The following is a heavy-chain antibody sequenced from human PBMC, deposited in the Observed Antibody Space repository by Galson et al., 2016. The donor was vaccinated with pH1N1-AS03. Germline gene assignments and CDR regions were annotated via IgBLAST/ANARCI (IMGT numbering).Heavy chain of an antibody. CDR2: IRSVGDIK. CDR3: AKDIGDGHNYGADY. J-gene: IGHJ4*02. Sequence: SLRLSCAASAFTISRYGMHWVRQAPGKGLEWVAFIRSVGDIKFYADSVKGRFTISRDNSENTVHLQMNSLRAEDTAVYYCAKDIGDGHNYGADYWGQGTLVTVSS. D-gene: IGHD5-24*01. V-gene: IGHV3-30*02. CDR1: AFTISRYG.